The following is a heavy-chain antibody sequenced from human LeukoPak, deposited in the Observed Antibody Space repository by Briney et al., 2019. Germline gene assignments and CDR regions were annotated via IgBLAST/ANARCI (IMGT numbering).Heavy chain of an antibody. Sequence: SQTLSLTCAISGDSVSSNSAAWNWITQSPSRGLEWLGRTYYRSKRYNDYAVSVKSRITINPDTSKNQFSLQLNSVTPEDTAVYYCARESDTATNRDAFDIWGQGTMVTVSS. CDR3: ARESDTATNRDAFDI. CDR1: GDSVSSNSAA. CDR2: TYYRSKRYN. J-gene: IGHJ3*02. D-gene: IGHD5-18*01. V-gene: IGHV6-1*01.